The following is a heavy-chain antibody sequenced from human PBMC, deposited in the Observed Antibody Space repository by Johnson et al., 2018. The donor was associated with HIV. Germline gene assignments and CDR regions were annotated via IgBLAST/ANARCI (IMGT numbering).Heavy chain of an antibody. Sequence: VQLVESGGGVVQPGRSLRLSCAASGFTFDDYAMHWVRQAPGKGLEWVSGISWNSGNIGYADSVKGRFTISRDNAKNSLYLQMNRLRAEDTATNYCVRLPSGYKRATFNIWGQGTMVTVSS. CDR2: ISWNSGNI. D-gene: IGHD5-18*01. V-gene: IGHV3-9*01. CDR1: GFTFDDYA. J-gene: IGHJ3*02. CDR3: VRLPSGYKRATFNI.